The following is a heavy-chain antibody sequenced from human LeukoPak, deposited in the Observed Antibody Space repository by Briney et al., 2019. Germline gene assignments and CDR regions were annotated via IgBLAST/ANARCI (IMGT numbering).Heavy chain of an antibody. CDR3: ARDGDLWFNFDY. D-gene: IGHD3-10*01. CDR1: GGSISPYY. V-gene: IGHV4-59*12. Sequence: SETLSLTCSVSGGSISPYYWSWVRQPPGKGLEWIGYVSYSGSADYNPSLKSRVTISVDTSKNQFSLKLSSVTAADTAMYYCARDGDLWFNFDYWGQGTLVAVSS. J-gene: IGHJ4*02. CDR2: VSYSGSA.